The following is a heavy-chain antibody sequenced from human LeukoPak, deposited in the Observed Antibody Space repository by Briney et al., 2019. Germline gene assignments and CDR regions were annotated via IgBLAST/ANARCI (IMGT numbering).Heavy chain of an antibody. Sequence: ASVKVSCKASGYTFTNYYIHWVRQAPGQGLEWMGIINPSIGTTSYAQKFQGRVTMTRDISTSTVYMELSSLRSEDTAVYYCAKIVGASNGYFDYWGQGTLVTVSS. J-gene: IGHJ4*02. CDR3: AKIVGASNGYFDY. V-gene: IGHV1-46*01. D-gene: IGHD1-26*01. CDR1: GYTFTNYY. CDR2: INPSIGTT.